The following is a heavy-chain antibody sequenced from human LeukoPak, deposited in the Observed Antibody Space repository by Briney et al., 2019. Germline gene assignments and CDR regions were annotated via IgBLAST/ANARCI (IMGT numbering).Heavy chain of an antibody. J-gene: IGHJ4*02. CDR1: GYTFTGYY. Sequence: ASVKVTCKASGYTFTGYYMHWVRQAPGQGLEWMGWISPNSADTHYAKKFQGRVTMTGDTSIGTAYMELGRLRSDDTAVYYCARGGLSGSYYVDYWGQGTLVTVSS. CDR3: ARGGLSGSYYVDY. V-gene: IGHV1-2*02. CDR2: ISPNSADT. D-gene: IGHD1-26*01.